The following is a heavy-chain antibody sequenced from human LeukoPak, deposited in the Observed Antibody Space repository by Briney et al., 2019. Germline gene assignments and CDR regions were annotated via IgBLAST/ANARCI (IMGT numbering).Heavy chain of an antibody. CDR1: GGSISSHY. CDR3: ARGIYYSSSWDRSYYYYYYMDV. J-gene: IGHJ6*03. CDR2: IYYSGST. V-gene: IGHV4-59*11. Sequence: PSETLSLTCTVSGGSISSHYWSWIRQPPGKGLEWIGYIYYSGSTNYNPSLKSRVTISVDTSKNQFSLKLSSVTAADTAVYYCARGIYYSSSWDRSYYYYYYMDVWGKGTTVTVSS. D-gene: IGHD6-13*01.